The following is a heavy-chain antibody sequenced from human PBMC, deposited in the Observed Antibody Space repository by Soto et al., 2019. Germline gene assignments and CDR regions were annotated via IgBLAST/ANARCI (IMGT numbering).Heavy chain of an antibody. Sequence: QVQLAESGGGVVQPGRSLRLSCAASGFTFSSYGMHWVRQAPGKGLEWVAVIWYDGSNKYYADSVKGRFTISRDNSKNTLYLQMNSLRAEDTAVYYCARDQVYDFWSGYLTYYFDYWGQGTLVTVSS. D-gene: IGHD3-3*01. CDR1: GFTFSSYG. CDR3: ARDQVYDFWSGYLTYYFDY. V-gene: IGHV3-33*01. CDR2: IWYDGSNK. J-gene: IGHJ4*02.